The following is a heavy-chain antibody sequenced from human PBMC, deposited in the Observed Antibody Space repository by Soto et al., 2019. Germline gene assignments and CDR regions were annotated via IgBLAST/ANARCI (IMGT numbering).Heavy chain of an antibody. J-gene: IGHJ5*02. CDR2: IIPIFGTA. CDR3: ARSGYSYGLNWFDP. D-gene: IGHD5-18*01. V-gene: IGHV1-69*13. CDR1: GGTFSSYA. Sequence: SVKVSCKASGGTFSSYAISWVRQAPGQGLEWMGGIIPIFGTANYAQKFQGRVTITADESTSTAYMELSSLRSEDTAVYYCARSGYSYGLNWFDPWGQGTMVTVSS.